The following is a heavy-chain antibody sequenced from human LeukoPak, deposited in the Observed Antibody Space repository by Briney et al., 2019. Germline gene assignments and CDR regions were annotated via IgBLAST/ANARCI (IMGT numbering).Heavy chain of an antibody. CDR3: ARGLGGFGEPLAFDY. V-gene: IGHV3-48*02. Sequence: GGSLRLSCAASGFTFSSYSMNWVRQAPGKGLEWVSYISNSSSTIYYADSVKGRFTISRDNAKNSLYLQMNSLRDEDTAVYYCARGLGGFGEPLAFDYWGQGTLVTVSS. J-gene: IGHJ4*02. CDR2: ISNSSSTI. D-gene: IGHD3-10*01. CDR1: GFTFSSYS.